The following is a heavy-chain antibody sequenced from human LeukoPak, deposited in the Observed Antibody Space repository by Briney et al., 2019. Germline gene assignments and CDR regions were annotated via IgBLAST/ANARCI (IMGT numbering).Heavy chain of an antibody. D-gene: IGHD2-8*02. CDR1: GFTFYSYV. CDR2: ISYDGNHK. Sequence: GSLRLSCAASGFTFYSYVMHWVRQAPGKGLEWVAVISYDGNHKFYADSVKGRFTISRDNSENTLYLQMNGLRPEDTAVYFCARDRESGAWYTPGYFDFWGQGSLVTVSS. CDR3: ARDRESGAWYTPGYFDF. J-gene: IGHJ4*02. V-gene: IGHV3-30*04.